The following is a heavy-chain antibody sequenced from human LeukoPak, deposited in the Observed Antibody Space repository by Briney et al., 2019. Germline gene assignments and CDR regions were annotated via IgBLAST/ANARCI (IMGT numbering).Heavy chain of an antibody. V-gene: IGHV1-24*01. CDR2: LDPEDGEA. Sequence: ASVKVSCKVSGYTLSDLAMHWVRQAPGKGLEWMGGLDPEDGEAIYAQPLQGRVTMTEDTSSDTAYMVLSSLRSEDTAVYYCATRNFGDYSAFDIWGQGTMVTVSS. D-gene: IGHD4-17*01. J-gene: IGHJ3*02. CDR3: ATRNFGDYSAFDI. CDR1: GYTLSDLA.